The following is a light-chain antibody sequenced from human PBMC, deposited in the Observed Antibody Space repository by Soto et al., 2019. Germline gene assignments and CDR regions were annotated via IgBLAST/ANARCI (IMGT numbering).Light chain of an antibody. CDR1: SSNIGAGYD. CDR2: GNN. V-gene: IGLV1-40*01. Sequence: QAVVTQPPSVSGAPGQRVTISCTGSSSNIGAGYDVNWYQQFPGTAPKLLNYGNNNRPSGVPDRFSGSKSGTSASLAITGLQAEDEADYYCQSYDSSLSGVVFGGGTKLTVL. CDR3: QSYDSSLSGVV. J-gene: IGLJ3*02.